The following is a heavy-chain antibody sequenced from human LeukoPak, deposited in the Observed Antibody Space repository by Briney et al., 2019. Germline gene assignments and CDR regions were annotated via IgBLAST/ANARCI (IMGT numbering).Heavy chain of an antibody. CDR3: AREGRGGQQQRGSWFDP. Sequence: SETLSLTCTVSGGAISSRSYYWGWIRQPPGKGLEWIGYIYYSGSTNYNPSLKSRVTISVDTSKNQFSLKLSSVTAADTAVYYCAREGRGGQQQRGSWFDPWGQGTLVTVSS. CDR2: IYYSGST. CDR1: GGAISSRSYY. V-gene: IGHV4-61*01. D-gene: IGHD6-13*01. J-gene: IGHJ5*02.